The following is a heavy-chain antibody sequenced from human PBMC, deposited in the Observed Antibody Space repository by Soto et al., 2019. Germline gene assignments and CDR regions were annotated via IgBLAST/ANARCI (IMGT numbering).Heavy chain of an antibody. CDR2: IYWDDDK. D-gene: IGHD3-16*01. CDR3: AHIPNYYQYDWFDP. Sequence: QITLKESGPTLVKPTQTLTLTCTFSGFSLTTRGVGVGWIRQPPGKALECLALIYWDDDKRYSPSLQSRLSITKDPSNTQVVLTMTNVDPVDTATYYCAHIPNYYQYDWFDPWGQGTLVSVSS. V-gene: IGHV2-5*02. CDR1: GFSLTTRGVG. J-gene: IGHJ5*02.